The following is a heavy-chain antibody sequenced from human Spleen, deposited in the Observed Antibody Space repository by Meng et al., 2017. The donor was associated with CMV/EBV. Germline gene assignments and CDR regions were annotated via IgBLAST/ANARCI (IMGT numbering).Heavy chain of an antibody. J-gene: IGHJ6*02. V-gene: IGHV3-48*03. Sequence: GGSLRLSCAASGFSFSSYEMNWVRQAPGKGLEWVSYISSSGTSIYYADSMKGRFTISRDNAKSSLYLQVNSLRAEDTAVYYCARDRHPHYDFWSGYQYYYYGMDVWGQGTTVTVSS. CDR2: ISSSGTSI. CDR3: ARDRHPHYDFWSGYQYYYYGMDV. CDR1: GFSFSSYE. D-gene: IGHD3-3*01.